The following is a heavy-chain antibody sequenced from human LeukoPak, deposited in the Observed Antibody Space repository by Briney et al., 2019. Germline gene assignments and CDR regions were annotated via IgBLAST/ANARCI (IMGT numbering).Heavy chain of an antibody. CDR2: IKRDGSEK. CDR1: GFTFSSYW. CDR3: GLGGWLDY. Sequence: QSGGSLRPSCAASGFTFSSYWMSWVRQAPGKGLEWVANIKRDGSEKYYVDSVKGRFTISRDNAKNSLYLQMNSLRAEDTAVYYCGLGGWLDYWGQGTLVTVSS. J-gene: IGHJ4*02. V-gene: IGHV3-7*01. D-gene: IGHD6-19*01.